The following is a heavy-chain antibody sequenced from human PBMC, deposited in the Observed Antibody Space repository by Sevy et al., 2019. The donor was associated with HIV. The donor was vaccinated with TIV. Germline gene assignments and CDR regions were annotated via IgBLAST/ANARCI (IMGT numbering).Heavy chain of an antibody. CDR3: VKEGGGEGGDH. J-gene: IGHJ4*02. CDR1: GFSFSRYG. Sequence: GGSLRLSCAASGFSFSRYGMHWVRQAPGKGLEWMSYIQYDGSNKDYADSVKGRFTISRDNSKNTLYLQMNSLRVEDTAVFYCVKEGGGEGGDHWGQGTLVTVSS. CDR2: IQYDGSNK. D-gene: IGHD2-21*01. V-gene: IGHV3-30*02.